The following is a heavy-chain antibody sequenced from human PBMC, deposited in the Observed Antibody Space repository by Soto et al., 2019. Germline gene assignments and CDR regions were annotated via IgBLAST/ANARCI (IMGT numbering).Heavy chain of an antibody. CDR3: ARGGATAAGDNWFDP. V-gene: IGHV3-33*01. J-gene: IGHJ5*02. D-gene: IGHD6-13*01. CDR2: IWYDGSNK. CDR1: GFTFSSYG. Sequence: GGSLRLSCAASGFTFSSYGMHWVRQAPGKGLEWVAVIWYDGSNKYYADSVKGRFTISRDNSKNTLYLQMNSLRAEDTAVYYCARGGATAAGDNWFDPWGQGTLVTVSS.